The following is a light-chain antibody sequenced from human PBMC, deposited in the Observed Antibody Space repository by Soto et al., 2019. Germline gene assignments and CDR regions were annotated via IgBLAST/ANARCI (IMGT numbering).Light chain of an antibody. V-gene: IGKV3-20*01. CDR3: QQYHISPIT. CDR1: QSVSSNY. Sequence: EIVLTQSPGTLSLSPGERATLSCRASQSVSSNYLAWYQQKPGQAPRLLIFGVSSRATGIPDRFSGSGSGTDFTLTISRLEPEDFAVYYCQQYHISPITFGQGTRLESK. J-gene: IGKJ5*01. CDR2: GVS.